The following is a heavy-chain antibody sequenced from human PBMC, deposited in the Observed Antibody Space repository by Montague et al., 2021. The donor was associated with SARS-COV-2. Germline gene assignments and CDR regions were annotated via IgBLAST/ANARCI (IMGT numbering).Heavy chain of an antibody. CDR1: GFSLSTSGMC. Sequence: LVKPTQTLTLTCTFSGFSLSTSGMCVGWIRQPPGKGLEWIGSIYYSGSTYYNPSLKSRVTISVDTSKNQFSLKLSSVTAADTAVYYCARAFIAAAGTTSFDYWGQGTLVTVSS. CDR3: ARAFIAAAGTTSFDY. V-gene: IGHV4-39*01. CDR2: IYYSGST. J-gene: IGHJ4*02. D-gene: IGHD6-13*01.